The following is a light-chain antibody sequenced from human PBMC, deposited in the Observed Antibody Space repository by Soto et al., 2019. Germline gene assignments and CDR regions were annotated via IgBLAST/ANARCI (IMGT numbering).Light chain of an antibody. V-gene: IGKV3-20*01. CDR3: QQYSRSPRT. J-gene: IGKJ1*01. Sequence: EVVLTQSPGTLSLSPGERATLSCRASQSVSSSYLAWYQQKPGQAPRLLISGASSRATGIPDRFSGSGSGTDFTLTVSRLEPEDFAVYYCQQYSRSPRTFGQGTKV. CDR1: QSVSSSY. CDR2: GAS.